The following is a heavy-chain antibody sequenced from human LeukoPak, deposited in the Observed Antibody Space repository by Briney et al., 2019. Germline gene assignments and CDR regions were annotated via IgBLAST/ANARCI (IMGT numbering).Heavy chain of an antibody. CDR2: ISSSSSTI. CDR3: ARTPGRTTVTLRGFDP. V-gene: IGHV3-48*01. J-gene: IGHJ5*02. Sequence: GGSLRLSCAASGFTFSSYSMNWVRQAPGKGLEWVSYISSSSSTIYYADSVKGRFTISRDNAKNSLYLQMNSLRAEDTAVYYCARTPGRTTVTLRGFDPWGQGTLVTVPS. D-gene: IGHD4-11*01. CDR1: GFTFSSYS.